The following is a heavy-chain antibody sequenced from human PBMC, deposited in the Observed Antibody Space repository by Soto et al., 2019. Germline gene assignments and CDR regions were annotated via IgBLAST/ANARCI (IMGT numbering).Heavy chain of an antibody. Sequence: SETLSLTCTVSGGSISTGIYYWSWIRQHPGKGLEWIGYIFYSGSTYYNPSLKSRVTISVDTSKNQFSLKVSSVTAADTAVYQCARGGSCSGARCTMVVWGQGTSVTVSS. J-gene: IGHJ6*02. V-gene: IGHV4-31*03. CDR3: ARGGSCSGARCTMVV. D-gene: IGHD2-15*01. CDR1: GGSISTGIYY. CDR2: IFYSGST.